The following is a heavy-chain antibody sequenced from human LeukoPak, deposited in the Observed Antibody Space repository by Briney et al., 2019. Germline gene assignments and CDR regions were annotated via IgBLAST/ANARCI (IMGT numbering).Heavy chain of an antibody. CDR1: GFTFSSYA. D-gene: IGHD1-26*01. CDR3: AKGLYSGSYYPYYFDY. Sequence: GGSLRLSCAASGFTFSSYAMSWVRQAPGKGLEWVSAISGSGGSTYYADSVKGRFTISRDNSKNTLYLQMNSLRAEDTAVYYCAKGLYSGSYYPYYFDYWGQGTLVTVSS. V-gene: IGHV3-23*01. CDR2: ISGSGGST. J-gene: IGHJ4*02.